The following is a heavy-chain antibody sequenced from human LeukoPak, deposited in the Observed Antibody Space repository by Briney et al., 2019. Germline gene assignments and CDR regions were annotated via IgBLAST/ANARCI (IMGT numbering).Heavy chain of an antibody. CDR3: ARDRGPSVLWFGGLLSGTFHDY. D-gene: IGHD3-10*01. J-gene: IGHJ4*02. V-gene: IGHV1-18*01. Sequence: GASVKVSCKASGYTFTSYGISWVRQAPGQGLEWMGWISAYNGNTNYAQKLQGRVTMTTDTSTSTAYMELRSLRSDDTAVYYCARDRGPSVLWFGGLLSGTFHDYWGQGTLVTVSS. CDR1: GYTFTSYG. CDR2: ISAYNGNT.